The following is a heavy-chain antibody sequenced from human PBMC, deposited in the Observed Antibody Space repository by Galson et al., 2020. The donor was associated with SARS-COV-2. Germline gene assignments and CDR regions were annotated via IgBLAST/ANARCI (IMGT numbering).Heavy chain of an antibody. J-gene: IGHJ4*02. CDR1: GGSFSGHY. CDR2: INPSGST. D-gene: IGHD6-13*01. V-gene: IGHV4-34*01. CDR3: ARGTAGYSSSWYVY. Sequence: SETLSLTCAVYGGSFSGHYWTWIRQPPGKGLEWLGEINPSGSTKYNPSLKSRVSISVDTSKNQFSLKLSSVTVADTGVYYCARGTAGYSSSWYVYWGQGTLVTVSS.